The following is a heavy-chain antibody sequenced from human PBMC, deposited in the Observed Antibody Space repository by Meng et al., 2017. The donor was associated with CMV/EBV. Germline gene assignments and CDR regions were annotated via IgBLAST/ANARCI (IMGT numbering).Heavy chain of an antibody. CDR2: ISAYNGNT. CDR3: ARGAKRNWFDP. CDR1: GYAFTSYG. V-gene: IGHV1-18*01. D-gene: IGHD1-1*01. Sequence: CKASGYAFTSYGISWVRQDPGQGLDWMGWISAYNGNTNYAQRLQGRVTMTTDTSTSTAYMELRSLRSDDTAVYYCARGAKRNWFDPWGQGTLVTVSS. J-gene: IGHJ5*02.